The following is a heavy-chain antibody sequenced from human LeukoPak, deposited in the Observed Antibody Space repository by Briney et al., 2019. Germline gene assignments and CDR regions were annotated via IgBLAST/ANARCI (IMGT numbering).Heavy chain of an antibody. D-gene: IGHD3-10*01. J-gene: IGHJ6*02. V-gene: IGHV4-34*01. CDR2: INHSGST. Sequence: PSETLSLTCAVYGGSFSGYYWSWIRQPPGKGLEWIGEINHSGSTNYNPSLKSRVTISVDTSKNQFSLKLSSVTAADTAVYYCARARASGYYGMDAWGQGTTVTVSS. CDR3: ARARASGYYGMDA. CDR1: GGSFSGYY.